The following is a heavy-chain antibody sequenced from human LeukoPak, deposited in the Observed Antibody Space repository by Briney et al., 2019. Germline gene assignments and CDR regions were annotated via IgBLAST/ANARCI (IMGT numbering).Heavy chain of an antibody. J-gene: IGHJ4*02. CDR2: IYTSGST. V-gene: IGHV4-61*02. CDR3: ARDFRD. CDR1: GGSISSDTYY. Sequence: SETLSLTCTVSGGSISSDTYYWTWIRQPAGKGLEWIGLIYTSGSTNYNPSLKSRATISIDTSKNQLSLKLTSVTAADTAVYYCARDFRDWGQGTLVTVSS. D-gene: IGHD3-10*01.